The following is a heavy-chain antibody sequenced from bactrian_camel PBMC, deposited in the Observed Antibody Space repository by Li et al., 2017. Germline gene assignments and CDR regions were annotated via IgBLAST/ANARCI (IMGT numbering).Heavy chain of an antibody. Sequence: QVQLVESGGGSVQAGGSLRLSCAASDTVVVMGWFRQSPGKEREDVARIYPRSGRTRYADAVKGRFTISHDAAKNSIDLEMNSLKPDDTAVYYCAATGQMLSVAGCRTQGTQVTVS. CDR2: IYPRSGRT. CDR1: DTVVV. V-gene: IGHV3S54*01. D-gene: IGHD1*01. J-gene: IGHJ4*01.